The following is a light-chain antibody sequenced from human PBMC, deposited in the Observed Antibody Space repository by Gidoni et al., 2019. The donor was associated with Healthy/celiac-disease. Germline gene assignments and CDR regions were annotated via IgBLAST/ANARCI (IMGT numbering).Light chain of an antibody. CDR3: QQYGSTPYT. Sequence: EIVLTQSPGTLSLSPGERATLSCRASQSVSSSYLAWYQQKPGQAPSLLIYGASSRAPGIPDRFSGSGSGTDFTLTISRLEPEDVAVYYCQQYGSTPYTFGQGTKLEIK. J-gene: IGKJ2*01. CDR2: GAS. V-gene: IGKV3-20*01. CDR1: QSVSSSY.